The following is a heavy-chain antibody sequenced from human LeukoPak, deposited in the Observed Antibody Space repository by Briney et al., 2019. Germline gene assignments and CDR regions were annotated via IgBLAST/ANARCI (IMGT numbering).Heavy chain of an antibody. CDR1: AFTFSSYW. Sequence: GGSLRLSCAGSAFTFSSYWMSWVRQAPGKGLEWVANIKQDGSEKYYVDSVKGRFTISRDNAKNSLYLQMNSLRAEDTAVYYCARDLKYSSGWYDYWGQGTLVTVSS. D-gene: IGHD6-19*01. CDR2: IKQDGSEK. CDR3: ARDLKYSSGWYDY. V-gene: IGHV3-7*01. J-gene: IGHJ4*02.